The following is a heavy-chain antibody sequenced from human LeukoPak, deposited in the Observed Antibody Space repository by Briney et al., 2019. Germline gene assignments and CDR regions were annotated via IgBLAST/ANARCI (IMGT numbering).Heavy chain of an antibody. J-gene: IGHJ6*03. CDR2: IYTSGST. CDR1: GGSISSYY. V-gene: IGHV4-4*09. CDR3: ARNYYYYYMDV. Sequence: PSETLSLTCTVSGGSISSYYWSWTRQPPGKGLEWIGYIYTSGSTNYNPSLKSRVTISVDTSKNQFSLKLSSVTAADTAVYYCARNYYYYYMDVWGKGTTVTVSS.